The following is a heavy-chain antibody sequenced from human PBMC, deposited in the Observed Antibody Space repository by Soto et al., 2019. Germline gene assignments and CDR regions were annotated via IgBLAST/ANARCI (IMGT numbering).Heavy chain of an antibody. D-gene: IGHD3-22*01. V-gene: IGHV3-30-3*01. Sequence: VGSLRLSCAASGFTFSSYAMHWVRQAPGKGLEWVAVISYDGSNKYYADSVKGRFTISRDNSKNTLYLQMNSLRAEDTAVYYCARGRITMIVPFDYWGQGTLVTVSS. CDR3: ARGRITMIVPFDY. CDR2: ISYDGSNK. J-gene: IGHJ4*02. CDR1: GFTFSSYA.